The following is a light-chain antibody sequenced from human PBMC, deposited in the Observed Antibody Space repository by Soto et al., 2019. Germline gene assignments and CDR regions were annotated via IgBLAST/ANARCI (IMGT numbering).Light chain of an antibody. Sequence: EIVMTQSPATLSVSPGESATLSCRASQTVNHNLAWYLQRPGQAPRLLIYRASTRAPGIAARFSGSGSGTEFTLTISSLQSEDFAVYYCQQYNTWPPLTFGGGTKVEIK. V-gene: IGKV3-15*01. CDR1: QTVNHN. J-gene: IGKJ4*01. CDR3: QQYNTWPPLT. CDR2: RAS.